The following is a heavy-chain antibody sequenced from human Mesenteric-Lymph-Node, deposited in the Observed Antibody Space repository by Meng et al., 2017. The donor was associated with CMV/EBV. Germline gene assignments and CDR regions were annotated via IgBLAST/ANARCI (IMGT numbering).Heavy chain of an antibody. CDR2: VYYDGDT. CDR3: TRGVRTTTIDL. D-gene: IGHD1/OR15-1a*01. CDR1: GGSISNYY. J-gene: IGHJ5*02. Sequence: SETLSLTCSISGGSISNYYWSWIRQSPGRGLEWIGYVYYDGDTKYNPSLKSRVTISVDMSKNQFSLSLTSVTSADTAVYYCTRGVRTTTIDLWGRGTLVTVSS. V-gene: IGHV4-59*01.